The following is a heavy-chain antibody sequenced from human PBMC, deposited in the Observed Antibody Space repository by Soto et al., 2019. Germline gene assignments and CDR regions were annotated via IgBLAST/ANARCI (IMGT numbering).Heavy chain of an antibody. CDR3: SADRPDIGVGWWV. V-gene: IGHV1-58*02. J-gene: IGHJ6*04. D-gene: IGHD2-15*01. CDR1: GFGFSNSG. CDR2: IVVATGRT. Sequence: QMQLVQSGPEVKKPGTSMRVSCKASGFGFSNSGIQWVRQVPGQGLEWLGWIVVATGRTNYAQKFQERVTITRDMSTELVYVDLSNLRSEDTAVYFCSADRPDIGVGWWVWGDGTTVTVSS.